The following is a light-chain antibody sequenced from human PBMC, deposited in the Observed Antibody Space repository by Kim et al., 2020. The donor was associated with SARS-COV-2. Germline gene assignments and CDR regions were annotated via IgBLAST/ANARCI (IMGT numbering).Light chain of an antibody. J-gene: IGLJ1*01. V-gene: IGLV1-51*01. CDR3: GTWDSSLSVYV. CDR1: SSNIGNNV. Sequence: GQKVTISCSGSSSNIGNNVVSWYQQLPGTAPKLLIYDNNKRPSGIPDRFSGSKSGTSATLGITGLQTGDEADYYCGTWDSSLSVYVFGTGTKVTVL. CDR2: DNN.